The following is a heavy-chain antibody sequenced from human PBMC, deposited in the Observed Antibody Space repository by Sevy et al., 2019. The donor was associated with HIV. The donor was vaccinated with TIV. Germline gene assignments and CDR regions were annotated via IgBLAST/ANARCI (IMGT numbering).Heavy chain of an antibody. J-gene: IGHJ4*02. V-gene: IGHV5-51*01. D-gene: IGHD3-10*01. CDR2: IYPGDSDT. Sequence: GESLKISCKGSGYSFTSYWIGWVRQMPGKGLEWMGIIYPGDSDTRYSPSFQGQVTISADKSISTAYLQWSSLKASDTAMYYCARQSYYGSGSYTRSFDYWGKGTLVTVSS. CDR1: GYSFTSYW. CDR3: ARQSYYGSGSYTRSFDY.